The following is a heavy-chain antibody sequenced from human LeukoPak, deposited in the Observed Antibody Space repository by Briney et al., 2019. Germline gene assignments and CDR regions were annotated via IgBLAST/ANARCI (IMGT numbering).Heavy chain of an antibody. J-gene: IGHJ4*02. CDR2: ISSEGSNEGTVI. CDR1: GFTYSDYE. CDR3: AGGPQYTGSYPY. V-gene: IGHV3-48*03. D-gene: IGHD2-8*02. Sequence: PGGSLRLSCAGSGFTYSDYEMAWVRQAPGTGLEWIACISSEGSNEGTVINYAESVKGRFTISGDDAKRSVYLQMKRLSAEDTAVYFCAGGPQYTGSYPYWGQGTLVTVSS.